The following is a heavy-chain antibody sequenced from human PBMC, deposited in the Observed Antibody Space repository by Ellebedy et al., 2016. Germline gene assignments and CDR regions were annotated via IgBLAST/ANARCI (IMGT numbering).Heavy chain of an antibody. CDR3: ARGLRGGAWDY. J-gene: IGHJ4*02. CDR2: IIPIFGTA. Sequence: SVKVSXKASGGTFSSYAISWVRQAPGQGLEWMGGIIPIFGTANYAQKFQGRVTITADESTSTAYMGLSSLRSEDTAVYYCARGLRGGAWDYWGQGTLVTVSS. CDR1: GGTFSSYA. D-gene: IGHD5-18*01. V-gene: IGHV1-69*13.